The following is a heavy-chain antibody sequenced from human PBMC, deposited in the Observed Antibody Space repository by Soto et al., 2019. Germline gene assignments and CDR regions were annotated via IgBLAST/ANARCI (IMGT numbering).Heavy chain of an antibody. CDR2: IYYSGST. CDR3: ARDGRLMLRGFSFYNGMDV. J-gene: IGHJ6*02. V-gene: IGHV4-59*01. D-gene: IGHD3-10*01. Sequence: SETLSLTCTVSGGSISSYYWSWIRQPPGKGLEWIGYIYYSGSTNYNPSLKSRVTISIDRSKNQFSLKLTSVTVADTAVYFCARDGRLMLRGFSFYNGMDVWGQGTTVTVSS. CDR1: GGSISSYY.